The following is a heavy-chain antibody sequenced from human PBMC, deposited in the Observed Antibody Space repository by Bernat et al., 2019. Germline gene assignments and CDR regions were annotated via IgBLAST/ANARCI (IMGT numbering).Heavy chain of an antibody. CDR2: IIGSVGST. CDR1: GFTFSSYS. CDR3: AKDRATVTTWYFDD. Sequence: EVQLLESGGGLLQPGGSLRLSCAASGFTFSSYSMSLVRHAPGKWLEWVSAIIGSVGSTYYADSVKGRFTIARDNSKNTLYLQMNSRRAEDTAVYYCAKDRATVTTWYFDDWGQGTLVTVSS. J-gene: IGHJ4*02. D-gene: IGHD4-17*01. V-gene: IGHV3-23*01.